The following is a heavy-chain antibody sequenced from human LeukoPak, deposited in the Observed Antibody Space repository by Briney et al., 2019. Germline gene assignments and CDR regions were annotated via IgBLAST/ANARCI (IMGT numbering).Heavy chain of an antibody. J-gene: IGHJ4*02. D-gene: IGHD6-13*01. CDR1: GASINSHY. V-gene: IGHV4-59*11. CDR2: VFNGGST. CDR3: ASRPAGTTWYGVFDY. Sequence: SETLSLTCSVSGASINSHYWSWIRQSPGKGPEWIGYVFNGGSTNYNPSLKSRVTMSLDTSRDQFSLRLTSVTAADTAIYYCASRPAGTTWYGVFDYWSQGTLVTVSS.